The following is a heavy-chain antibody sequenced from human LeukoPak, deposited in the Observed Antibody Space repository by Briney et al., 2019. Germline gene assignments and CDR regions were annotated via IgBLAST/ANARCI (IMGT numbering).Heavy chain of an antibody. V-gene: IGHV4-34*01. CDR3: ARVGYYYYDYMDV. Sequence: PSETLTLTCAVSGGSFSGYYWSWIRQPPGKGLEWIGEINHSGSTNYNPSLKRRVTISVYTSKNQFSLMLSTMTATDTAVDYYARVGYYYYDYMDVWGKGTTVTVSS. CDR2: INHSGST. J-gene: IGHJ6*03. CDR1: GGSFSGYY.